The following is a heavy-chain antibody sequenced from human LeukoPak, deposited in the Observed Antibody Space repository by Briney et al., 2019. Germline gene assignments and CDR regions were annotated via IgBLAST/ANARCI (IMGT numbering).Heavy chain of an antibody. CDR1: GFTFDDYG. V-gene: IGHV3-20*04. Sequence: GGSLRLSCAASGFTFDDYGMCWVRQAPGKGLEWVSGINWNGGSTGYADSVKGRFTISRDNAKNSLYLQMNSLRAEDTALYYCARDFQGLRITGTTWYAFDIWGQGTMVTVSS. J-gene: IGHJ3*02. CDR3: ARDFQGLRITGTTWYAFDI. D-gene: IGHD1-20*01. CDR2: INWNGGST.